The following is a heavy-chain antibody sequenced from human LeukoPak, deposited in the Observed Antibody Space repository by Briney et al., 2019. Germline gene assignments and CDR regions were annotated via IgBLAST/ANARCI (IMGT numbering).Heavy chain of an antibody. V-gene: IGHV3-23*01. J-gene: IGHJ5*02. D-gene: IGHD1-26*01. Sequence: GGSLRLSCAASGFTFSSYAMSWVGQAPGKGLEWVSAISGSGGSTYYADSVKGRFTISRDNSKNTLYLQMNSLRAEDTAVYYCAKDPYSGSYSHWFDPWGQGTLVTVSS. CDR3: AKDPYSGSYSHWFDP. CDR1: GFTFSSYA. CDR2: ISGSGGST.